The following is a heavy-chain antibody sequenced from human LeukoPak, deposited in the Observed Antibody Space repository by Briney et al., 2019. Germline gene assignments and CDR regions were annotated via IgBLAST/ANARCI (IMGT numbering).Heavy chain of an antibody. D-gene: IGHD3-9*01. CDR2: VIPIFCTA. V-gene: IGHV1-69*01. J-gene: IGHJ6*04. CDR1: LGTFSSYA. CDR3: ARAYYDILTGPQDYYYYGMDV. Sequence: GSSVNVSCMPCLGTFSSYAIILLRQAPAPGLEWLGGVIPIFCTANYPQKFQARVTITADESTSTAYMELSSLRYEDTAVYYCARAYYDILTGPQDYYYYGMDVWRKGTTVSVCS.